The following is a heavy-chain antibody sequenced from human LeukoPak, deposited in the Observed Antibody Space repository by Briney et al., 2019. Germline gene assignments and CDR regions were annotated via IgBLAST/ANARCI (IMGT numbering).Heavy chain of an antibody. V-gene: IGHV4-30-4*08. Sequence: SETLSLTCTVSGGSISSNDHFWGWVRQPPGKGLEWIGYIYYSGSTYYNPSLKSRVTISVDTSKNQFSLKLSSVTAADTAVYYCARGSSIVVVVAATRAFDIWGQGTMVTVSS. CDR1: GGSISSNDHF. D-gene: IGHD2-15*01. CDR2: IYYSGST. CDR3: ARGSSIVVVVAATRAFDI. J-gene: IGHJ3*02.